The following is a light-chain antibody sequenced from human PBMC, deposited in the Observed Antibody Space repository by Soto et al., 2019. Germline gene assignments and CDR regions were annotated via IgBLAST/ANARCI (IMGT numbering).Light chain of an antibody. Sequence: DIQMTQSPSSLSASVGDRVTITCRASQSISSYLNWYQQKPGKAPKLLIYAASSLQSGVPSRFSGSGSGTDFTLTISILQPEDFATYYCQQSYSTPYTFCQGTKLEI. J-gene: IGKJ2*01. CDR2: AAS. CDR1: QSISSY. V-gene: IGKV1-39*01. CDR3: QQSYSTPYT.